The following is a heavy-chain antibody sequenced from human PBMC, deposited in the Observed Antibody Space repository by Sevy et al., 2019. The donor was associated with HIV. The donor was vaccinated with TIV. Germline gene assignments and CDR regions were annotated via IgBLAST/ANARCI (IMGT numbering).Heavy chain of an antibody. Sequence: GGSLRLSGVVSGITFSTPGMHWVRQAPARGREWGAVISYHGRDKFYADSVKGRSTISRDNSKNILYLQMISLRAEDTAVYYCAKDFTGYNGMDVWGQGTMVTVSS. CDR3: AKDFTGYNGMDV. V-gene: IGHV3-30*18. J-gene: IGHJ6*02. D-gene: IGHD3-9*01. CDR1: GITFSTPG. CDR2: ISYHGRDK.